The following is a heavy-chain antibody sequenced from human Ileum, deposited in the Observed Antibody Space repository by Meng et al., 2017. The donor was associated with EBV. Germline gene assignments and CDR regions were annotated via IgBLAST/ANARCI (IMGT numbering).Heavy chain of an antibody. Sequence: QLHLADAGSGLVTPSHTLSLPCGVSCGSISSGGHSWSWIRQPPGKGLEWIGDIQHSGSTYYNPSLKSRVTISVDRSRNQFSLKLSSVTAADTAVYYCARAHPVVYFFDYWGQGTLVTVSS. CDR3: ARAHPVVYFFDY. CDR1: CGSISSGGHS. D-gene: IGHD4-23*01. J-gene: IGHJ4*02. V-gene: IGHV4-30-2*01. CDR2: IQHSGST.